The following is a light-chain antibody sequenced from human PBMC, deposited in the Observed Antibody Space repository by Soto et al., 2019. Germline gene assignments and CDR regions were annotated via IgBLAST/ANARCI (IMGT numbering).Light chain of an antibody. CDR2: GAS. Sequence: EIVLTQSPGTLSLSPGERGTLSCRASQRFGSSNLAWYQQKPGQTPRLLIYGASNRATGIPDRFSGSGSGTDFTLTISRLEPEDFAVYYCQQYDSYPRTFGQGTKVDI. V-gene: IGKV3-20*01. CDR1: QRFGSSN. CDR3: QQYDSYPRT. J-gene: IGKJ1*01.